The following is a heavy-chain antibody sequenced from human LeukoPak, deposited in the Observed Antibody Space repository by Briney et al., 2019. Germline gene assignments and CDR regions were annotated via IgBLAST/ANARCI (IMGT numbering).Heavy chain of an antibody. J-gene: IGHJ4*02. Sequence: SETLSLTSAVAGYSISSGYYWGWIRQPPGKGLEWIGSIYHSGSTYYNPSLKSRVTISVDTSKNQFSLKLSSVTAADTAVYYCARIVTYDYVWGSYRPASYYFDYWGQGTLVTVSS. CDR3: ARIVTYDYVWGSYRPASYYFDY. CDR1: GYSISSGYY. V-gene: IGHV4-38-2*01. CDR2: IYHSGST. D-gene: IGHD3-16*02.